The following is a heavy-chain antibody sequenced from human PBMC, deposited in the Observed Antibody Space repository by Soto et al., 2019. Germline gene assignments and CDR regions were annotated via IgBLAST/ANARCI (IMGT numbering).Heavy chain of an antibody. V-gene: IGHV3-30*18. CDR2: ISYDGSNK. D-gene: IGHD3-10*01. J-gene: IGHJ6*02. CDR3: AKDGELLWFGELLSVYYYYGMDV. Sequence: GGSLRLSCAASGFTFSSYGMHWVRQAPGKGLEWVAVISYDGSNKYYADSVKGRFTISRDNSKNTLYLQMNSLRAEDTAVYYCAKDGELLWFGELLSVYYYYGMDVWGQGTTVTVSS. CDR1: GFTFSSYG.